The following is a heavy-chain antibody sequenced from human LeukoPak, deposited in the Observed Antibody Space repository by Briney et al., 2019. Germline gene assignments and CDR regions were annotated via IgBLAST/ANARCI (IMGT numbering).Heavy chain of an antibody. D-gene: IGHD3-22*01. CDR3: ARVVRYYYDSSGYYKDAFDI. Sequence: SETLSLTCTVSGGSISSYYWSWIRQPPGKGLEWTGYIYYSGSTNYNPSLKSRVTISVDTSKNQFSLKLSSVTAADTAVYYCARVVRYYYDSSGYYKDAFDIWGQGTMVTVSS. CDR1: GGSISSYY. CDR2: IYYSGST. J-gene: IGHJ3*02. V-gene: IGHV4-59*01.